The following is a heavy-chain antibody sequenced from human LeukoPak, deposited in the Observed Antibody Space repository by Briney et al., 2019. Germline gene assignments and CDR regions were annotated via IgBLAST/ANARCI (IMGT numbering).Heavy chain of an antibody. CDR2: ISGSGSNT. CDR1: GFTLSSYA. Sequence: GGSLRLSCAASGFTLSSYAMNWVRQAPGKGLEWVSAISGSGSNTYYADSVKGRFTISRDNSKNTLYLQMNSRRAEDTAVYYCAKPARTDYADYWGQGTLVTVSS. J-gene: IGHJ4*02. CDR3: AKPARTDYADY. V-gene: IGHV3-23*01. D-gene: IGHD1-14*01.